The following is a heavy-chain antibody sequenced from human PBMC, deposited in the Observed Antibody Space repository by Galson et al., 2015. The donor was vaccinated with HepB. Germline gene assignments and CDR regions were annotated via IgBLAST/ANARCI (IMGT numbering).Heavy chain of an antibody. CDR1: GGSISSGGYY. CDR3: ASFEDDPYYYYGMDV. D-gene: IGHD5-24*01. Sequence: TLSLTCTVSGGSISSGGYYWSWIRQHPGKGLEWIGYIYYSGSTYYNPSLKSRVTISVDTSKNQFSLKLGSVTAADTAVYYCASFEDDPYYYYGMDVWGQGTTVTVSS. V-gene: IGHV4-31*03. J-gene: IGHJ6*02. CDR2: IYYSGST.